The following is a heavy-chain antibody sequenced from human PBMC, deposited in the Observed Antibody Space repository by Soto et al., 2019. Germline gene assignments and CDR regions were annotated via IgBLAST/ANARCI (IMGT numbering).Heavy chain of an antibody. CDR1: GFMFSDYA. CDR2: LLRPGRST. D-gene: IGHD3-16*01. J-gene: IGHJ5*02. Sequence: VGSLILSCAASGFMFSDYAMTWARQAPGKELEWVSGLLRPGRSTYYADSVKGRFTISGDTSANTVYLQMDSLRAEDTAVYYCAKDAIANDGIWLMDSWGQGTVVTVSS. CDR3: AKDAIANDGIWLMDS. V-gene: IGHV3-23*01.